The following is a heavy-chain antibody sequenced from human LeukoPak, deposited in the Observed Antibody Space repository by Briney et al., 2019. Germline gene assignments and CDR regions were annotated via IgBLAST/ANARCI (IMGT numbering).Heavy chain of an antibody. V-gene: IGHV1-2*02. CDR3: ASGPQYYYDSSGYYWSYAFDI. CDR2: INPNSGGT. D-gene: IGHD3-22*01. Sequence: ASVKVSCKASGYTFTGYYMHWVRQAPGQGLEWMGWINPNSGGTNYAQKFQGRVTITRNTSISTAYMELSSLGSEDTAVYYCASGPQYYYDSSGYYWSYAFDIWGQGTMVTVSS. J-gene: IGHJ3*02. CDR1: GYTFTGYY.